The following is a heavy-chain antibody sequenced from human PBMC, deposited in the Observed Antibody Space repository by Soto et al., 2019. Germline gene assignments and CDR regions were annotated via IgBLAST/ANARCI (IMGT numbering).Heavy chain of an antibody. Sequence: QLQLQESGPGLVKPSETLSLTCTVSGGSISSSSYYWGWIRQPPGKGLEWIGSMDYSGSTYYNPPLKSRGTISVDTSKNQFSLKLSSVTATDTAVYYCARHSSSWYVGWYFDLWGRGTLVTVSS. V-gene: IGHV4-39*01. D-gene: IGHD6-13*01. CDR3: ARHSSSWYVGWYFDL. J-gene: IGHJ2*01. CDR1: GGSISSSSYY. CDR2: MDYSGST.